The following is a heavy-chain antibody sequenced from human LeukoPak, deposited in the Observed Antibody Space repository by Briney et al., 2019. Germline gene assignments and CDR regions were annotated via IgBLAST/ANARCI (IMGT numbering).Heavy chain of an antibody. CDR2: ISSSSSYI. D-gene: IGHD3-9*01. Sequence: GGSLRLSCAASGFTFISYGMNWVRQAPGKGLEWVSSISSSSSYIYYADSVKGRFTISRDNAKNSLYLQMNSLRAEDTAVYYCARDLVGSHTSYSSGAWDYWGQGTLVTVSS. J-gene: IGHJ4*02. V-gene: IGHV3-21*04. CDR3: ARDLVGSHTSYSSGAWDY. CDR1: GFTFISYG.